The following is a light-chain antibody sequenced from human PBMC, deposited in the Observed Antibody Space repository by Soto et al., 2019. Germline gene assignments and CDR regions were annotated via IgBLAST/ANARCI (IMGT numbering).Light chain of an antibody. V-gene: IGLV2-8*01. J-gene: IGLJ2*01. CDR3: SSFVGSNSFPVV. Sequence: QSALTQPPSASGSPGQSVTISCTGTSNDVGGYNYVSWYQQHPGKAPKLMIYEVTKRPSGVPDRFSGSKSGNTASLTVSGLQVEDEADYYCSSFVGSNSFPVVFGGGTNLTVL. CDR1: SNDVGGYNY. CDR2: EVT.